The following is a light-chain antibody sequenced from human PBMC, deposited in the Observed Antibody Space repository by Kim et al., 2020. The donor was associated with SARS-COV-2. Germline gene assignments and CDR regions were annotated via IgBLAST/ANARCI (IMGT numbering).Light chain of an antibody. J-gene: IGLJ2*01. V-gene: IGLV3-9*01. Sequence: SYELTQPLSVSVSPGQTATITCGGNSLGSRNTYWYQQRPGQAPMLVIYQDKNRPSGVPVRFSGSNSGNTATLTISRAQAMDEADYYCQAWDNCTVVFGGG. CDR3: QAWDNCTVV. CDR1: SLGSRN. CDR2: QDK.